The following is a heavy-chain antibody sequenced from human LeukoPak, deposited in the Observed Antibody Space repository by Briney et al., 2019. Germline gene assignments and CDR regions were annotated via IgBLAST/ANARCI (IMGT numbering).Heavy chain of an antibody. Sequence: GASVKVSCKASGGTFSSYAISWVRQAPGQGLEWMGGIIPIFGTANYAQKFQGRVTITADESTSTAYMELSSLRSEDTAVYYCASPVYSYGPGDYCYYMDVWGKGTTVTVSS. CDR1: GGTFSSYA. J-gene: IGHJ6*03. CDR3: ASPVYSYGPGDYCYYMDV. CDR2: IIPIFGTA. V-gene: IGHV1-69*13. D-gene: IGHD5-18*01.